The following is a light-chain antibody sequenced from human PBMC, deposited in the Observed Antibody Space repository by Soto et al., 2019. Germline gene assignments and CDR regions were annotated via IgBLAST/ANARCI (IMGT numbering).Light chain of an antibody. V-gene: IGKV3-11*01. CDR1: QSTGGS. Sequence: EIVLTQSPATLSLNPGERATLSCRASQSTGGSLAWSQQKSGQTPGLVIHDAPNRATGIPARFSAFGSGTDFSLTIRSLEPEDFAFYNCQQRSHWPRTFGQGTKLEI. J-gene: IGKJ2*01. CDR2: DAP. CDR3: QQRSHWPRT.